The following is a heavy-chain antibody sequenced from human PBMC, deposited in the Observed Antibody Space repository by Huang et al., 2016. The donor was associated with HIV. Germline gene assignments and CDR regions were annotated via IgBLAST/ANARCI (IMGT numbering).Heavy chain of an antibody. V-gene: IGHV4-39*02. CDR3: ARLPGSITMIRGVITDPY. D-gene: IGHD3-10*01. Sequence: QLQLQESGPGLVKPSETLSLTCPVSGGSIRSDNYYWGWIRQPPGKGLEWIGSIYYRGSTDYNPSLKRRVTITVDTSKNHFSLRMRSVTAADTAVYYCARLPGSITMIRGVITDPYWGQGTLVTVSP. J-gene: IGHJ4*02. CDR1: GGSIRSDNYY. CDR2: IYYRGST.